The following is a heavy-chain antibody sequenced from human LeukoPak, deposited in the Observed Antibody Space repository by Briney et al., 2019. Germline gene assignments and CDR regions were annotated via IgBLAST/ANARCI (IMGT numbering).Heavy chain of an antibody. Sequence: GSLRLSCAASGFTFSSYAMHWVRQAPGKGLGWVAVISYDGSNKYYADSVKGRFTISRDNSKNTLYLQMNSLRAEDTAVYYCARDRILTGYSDYWGQGTLVTVSS. CDR3: ARDRILTGYSDY. J-gene: IGHJ4*02. CDR1: GFTFSSYA. V-gene: IGHV3-30-3*01. CDR2: ISYDGSNK. D-gene: IGHD3-9*01.